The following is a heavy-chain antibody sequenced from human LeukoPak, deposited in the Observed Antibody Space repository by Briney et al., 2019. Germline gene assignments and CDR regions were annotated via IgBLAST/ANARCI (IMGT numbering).Heavy chain of an antibody. V-gene: IGHV5-51*01. D-gene: IGHD2-21*02. CDR2: IYPGDSDT. J-gene: IGHJ3*02. Sequence: GDSLKISCKGSGYSFTSYWIGWVRQMPGKGLEWMGIIYPGDSDTRYSPSFQGQVTISADKSISTAYLQWSSLKASDTAMYYCARPAYCGGDCYYDAFDIWGQGTTVTVSS. CDR1: GYSFTSYW. CDR3: ARPAYCGGDCYYDAFDI.